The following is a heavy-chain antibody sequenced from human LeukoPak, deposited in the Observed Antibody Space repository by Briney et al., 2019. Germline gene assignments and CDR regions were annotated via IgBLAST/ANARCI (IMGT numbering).Heavy chain of an antibody. V-gene: IGHV1-2*02. Sequence: ASVKVSCKASGYTFTGYYMHWVRQAPGQGLEWMGWISPNSGGTNYAQKFQGRVTMTRDTSISTAYMELSRLRSDDTAVYYCARETLGYCSGDSCYSIYYFDYWGQGTLVTVSS. J-gene: IGHJ4*02. D-gene: IGHD2-15*01. CDR3: ARETLGYCSGDSCYSIYYFDY. CDR1: GYTFTGYY. CDR2: ISPNSGGT.